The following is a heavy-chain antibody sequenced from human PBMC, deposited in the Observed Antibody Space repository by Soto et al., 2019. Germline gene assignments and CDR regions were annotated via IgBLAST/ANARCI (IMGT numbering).Heavy chain of an antibody. Sequence: QVQLVQSGAEVKKPGSSVKVSCKASGGTFSSYAISWVRQAPGQGLEWMGGIIPIFGTANYAQKFQGRVTITVDESTSTAYMELSSLRSEDTAVYYCARDKFSHNPYYYYGMDVWGQGTTVTVSS. V-gene: IGHV1-69*01. CDR2: IIPIFGTA. CDR1: GGTFSSYA. J-gene: IGHJ6*02. CDR3: ARDKFSHNPYYYYGMDV. D-gene: IGHD1-1*01.